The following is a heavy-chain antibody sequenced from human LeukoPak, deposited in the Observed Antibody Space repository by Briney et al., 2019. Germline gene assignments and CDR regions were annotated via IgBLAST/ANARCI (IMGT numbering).Heavy chain of an antibody. CDR3: ARSLWFGELLPDY. Sequence: SETLSLTCTVSGGSISSGSYYWSWIRQPAGKGLEWIGRIYTSGSTNYNPSLKSRVTISVDTSKNQFSLKLSSVTAADTAVYYCARSLWFGELLPDYWGQGTLVTVSS. CDR1: GGSISSGSYY. V-gene: IGHV4-61*02. D-gene: IGHD3-10*01. J-gene: IGHJ4*02. CDR2: IYTSGST.